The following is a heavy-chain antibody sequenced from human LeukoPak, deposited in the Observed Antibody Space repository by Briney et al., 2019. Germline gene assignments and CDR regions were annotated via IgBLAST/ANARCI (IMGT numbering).Heavy chain of an antibody. V-gene: IGHV4-34*01. J-gene: IGHJ5*02. CDR1: GWSFNDYY. D-gene: IGHD2-2*01. CDR3: ARGQVPAARGYNWFDP. CDR2: INARGDT. Sequence: SETLSLTCAVYGWSFNDYYWNWIRQPPGKGLEWTGEINARGDTNYNPSLKSRVNISVDTSKKLFSLRLTSMIAADTALYYCARGQVPAARGYNWFDPWGQGTLVTVSS.